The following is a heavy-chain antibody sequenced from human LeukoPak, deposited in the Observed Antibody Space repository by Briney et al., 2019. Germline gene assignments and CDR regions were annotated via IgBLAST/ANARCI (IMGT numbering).Heavy chain of an antibody. CDR1: GFTFSSYS. Sequence: GGSLRLSCAASGFTFSSYSMNWVRQAPGKGLEWVSSISSSSSYIYYADSVKGRFTISRDNAKNSLYLQMNSLRAEDTAVYYCARVSAAYDASDIWGQGTMVTVSS. CDR2: ISSSSSYI. V-gene: IGHV3-21*01. D-gene: IGHD2-15*01. CDR3: ARVSAAYDASDI. J-gene: IGHJ3*02.